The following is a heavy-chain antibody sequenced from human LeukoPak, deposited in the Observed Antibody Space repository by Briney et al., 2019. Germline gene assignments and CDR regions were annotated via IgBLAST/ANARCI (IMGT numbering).Heavy chain of an antibody. CDR2: ISDSGDIT. V-gene: IGHV3-23*01. CDR3: AKDRRGGSYYAATLDI. D-gene: IGHD1-26*01. J-gene: IGHJ3*02. Sequence: GRSLRLSCAASGYTFSSYAMSWVHQAPGKGLEWVSGISDSGDITYYADSVKGRFTISRDNSKNTLYVQMNSLRVEDTAVYYCAKDRRGGSYYAATLDIWGQGTMVTVSS. CDR1: GYTFSSYA.